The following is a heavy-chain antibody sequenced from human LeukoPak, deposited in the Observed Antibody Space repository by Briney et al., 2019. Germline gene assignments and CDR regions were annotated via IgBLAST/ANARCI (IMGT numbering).Heavy chain of an antibody. J-gene: IGHJ4*02. CDR1: GGSISSSSYY. Sequence: SETLSLTCTVSGGSISSSSYYWGWIRQPPGKGLEWIGEINHSGSTDFNPSLKSRVTISVDTSKNQFSLNLSSVTAADTAVYYCVRGLGHYSSDYWGQGTLVTVSS. CDR2: INHSGST. CDR3: VRGLGHYSSDY. D-gene: IGHD5-18*01. V-gene: IGHV4-39*07.